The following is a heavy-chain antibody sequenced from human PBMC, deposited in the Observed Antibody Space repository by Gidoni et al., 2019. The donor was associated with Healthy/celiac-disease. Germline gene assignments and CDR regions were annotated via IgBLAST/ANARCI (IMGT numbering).Heavy chain of an antibody. D-gene: IGHD3-16*01. CDR2: IYYSGST. V-gene: IGHV4-39*07. CDR3: AKLGGGTDYYYYYGMDV. CDR1: GGSISSSSSY. J-gene: IGHJ6*02. Sequence: QLHLQESGPGLVKPSETLSLTCTVSGGSISSSSSYWGWIRQPPGKGLEWIGSIYYSGSTYYNPSLKSRVTISVETSKNQFSLKLSSVTAADTAVYYCAKLGGGTDYYYYYGMDVWGQGTTVTVSS.